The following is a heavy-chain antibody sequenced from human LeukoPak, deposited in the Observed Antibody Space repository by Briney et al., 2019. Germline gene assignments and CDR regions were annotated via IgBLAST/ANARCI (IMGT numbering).Heavy chain of an antibody. CDR2: ISSSSSYI. CDR3: SREDEAGGSGTPLDY. Sequence: GGSLRLSCAASGFTFSSYAMSWVRQAPGKGLEWVSSISSSSSYIYYADSLKGRFTISRDNAKNSLYLQMNSLRVEDTAVYYCSREDEAGGSGTPLDYWGQGTLVTVSS. CDR1: GFTFSSYA. V-gene: IGHV3-21*01. J-gene: IGHJ4*02. D-gene: IGHD3-10*01.